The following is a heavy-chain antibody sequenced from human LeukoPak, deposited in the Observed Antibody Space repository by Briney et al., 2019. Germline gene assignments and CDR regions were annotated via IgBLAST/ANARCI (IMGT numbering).Heavy chain of an antibody. CDR3: ARGIVVVPAGAFDI. CDR1: GFTFSSYS. CDR2: ISSSSSYI. J-gene: IGHJ3*02. D-gene: IGHD2-2*01. V-gene: IGHV3-21*01. Sequence: GGSLRLSCAASGFTFSSYSMNWVRQAPGKGLEWVSSISSSSSYIYYADSVKGRFTISRDDAKNSLYLQMNSLRAEDTAVYYCARGIVVVPAGAFDIWGQGTMVTVSS.